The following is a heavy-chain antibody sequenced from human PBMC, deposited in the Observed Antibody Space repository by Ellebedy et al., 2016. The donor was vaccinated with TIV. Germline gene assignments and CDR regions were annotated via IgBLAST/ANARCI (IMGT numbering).Heavy chain of an antibody. D-gene: IGHD3-10*01. CDR2: IKQDGSEK. V-gene: IGHV3-7*01. J-gene: IGHJ4*02. Sequence: GGSLRLSCAASGFTFSSYWMSWVRQAPGKGLEWVANIKQDGSEKNYVDSVKGRFTISRDNAKNSLYLQMNSLRAEDTAVYYCARARYYGSGSYPHPLDYWGQGTLVTVSS. CDR3: ARARYYGSGSYPHPLDY. CDR1: GFTFSSYW.